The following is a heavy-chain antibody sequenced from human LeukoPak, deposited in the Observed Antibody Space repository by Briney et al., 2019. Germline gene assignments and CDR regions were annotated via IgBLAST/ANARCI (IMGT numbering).Heavy chain of an antibody. CDR1: GVSFNKYD. D-gene: IGHD6-19*01. J-gene: IGHJ4*02. V-gene: IGHV3-23*01. CDR2: ITGRSDKT. Sequence: PGGSLRLSCAASGVSFNKYDMTWARQAPGKGLEWVSTITGRSDKTYYTDSVKGRFVTSRDNSKDTLYLQMNSLRAEDTALYYCAKGGWLDDLGQGALVTVSS. CDR3: AKGGWLDD.